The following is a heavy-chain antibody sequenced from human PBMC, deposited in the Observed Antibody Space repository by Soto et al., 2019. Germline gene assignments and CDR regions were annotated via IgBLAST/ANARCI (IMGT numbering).Heavy chain of an antibody. D-gene: IGHD5-18*01. J-gene: IGHJ4*02. CDR2: ISSSGSTI. CDR1: GFTFRAYY. CDR3: ARDTYSYGSH. Sequence: XVSLRLSCAAPGFTFRAYYMRSIRQAPGKGLEWVSYISSSGSTIYYADSVKGRFTISRDNAKNSLYLQMNSLRAEDTAVYYCARDTYSYGSHWGQGTLVTVSS. V-gene: IGHV3-11*01.